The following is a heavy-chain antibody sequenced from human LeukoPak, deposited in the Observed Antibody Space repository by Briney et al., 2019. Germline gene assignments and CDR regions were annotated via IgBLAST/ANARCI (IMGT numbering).Heavy chain of an antibody. V-gene: IGHV4-34*01. J-gene: IGHJ4*02. CDR2: INHSGST. Sequence: SETLSLTCAVYGGSFSDYYWSWIRQPPGKGLEWIGEINHSGSTNYSPSLKSRVTISVDTSKNQFSLQLNSVTPEDTAVYYCARIGIAVGNYFDYWGQGTLVTVSS. CDR3: ARIGIAVGNYFDY. D-gene: IGHD6-19*01. CDR1: GGSFSDYY.